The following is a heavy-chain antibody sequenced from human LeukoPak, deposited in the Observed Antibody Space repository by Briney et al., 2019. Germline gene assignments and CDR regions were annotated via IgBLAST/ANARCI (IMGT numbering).Heavy chain of an antibody. J-gene: IGHJ6*02. Sequence: SETLSLTCAVYGGSFSGYYWSWIRQPPGKGLEWIGEINHSGSTNYNPSLKSRVTISVDTSKNQFSLKLSSVTAADTAVYYCARGFTIFGVVTPYYYYYGMDVWGQGTTVTVSS. CDR1: GGSFSGYY. D-gene: IGHD3-3*01. CDR2: INHSGST. CDR3: ARGFTIFGVVTPYYYYYGMDV. V-gene: IGHV4-34*01.